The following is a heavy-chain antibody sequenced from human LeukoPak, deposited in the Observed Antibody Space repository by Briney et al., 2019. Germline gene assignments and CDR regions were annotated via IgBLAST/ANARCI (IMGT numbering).Heavy chain of an antibody. CDR1: GFTFSSYA. CDR2: ISYDGSNK. CDR3: ARGGAKFGETINY. V-gene: IGHV3-30-3*01. Sequence: GGSLRLSCAASGFTFSSYAMHWVRQAPGKGLEWVAVISYDGSNKYYADSVKGRFTISRDNSKNTLYLQMNSLRAEDTAVYYCARGGAKFGETINYWGQGTLVTVSS. J-gene: IGHJ4*02. D-gene: IGHD3-10*01.